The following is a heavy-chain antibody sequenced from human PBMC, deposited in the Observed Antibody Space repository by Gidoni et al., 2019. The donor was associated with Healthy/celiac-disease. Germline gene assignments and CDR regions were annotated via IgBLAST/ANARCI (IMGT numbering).Heavy chain of an antibody. CDR3: ARGFEGYGNYYYYYGMDV. J-gene: IGHJ6*02. CDR2: IYYSGST. CDR1: GGSISSGGSY. Sequence: QVQLQESGPGLVKPSQTLSLTCTVSGGSISSGGSYWSWIRQHPGKGLEWIGYIYYSGSTYYNPSLKSLVTISVDTSKNQFSLKLSSVTAADTAVYYCARGFEGYGNYYYYYGMDVWGQGTTVTVSS. D-gene: IGHD5-18*01. V-gene: IGHV4-31*01.